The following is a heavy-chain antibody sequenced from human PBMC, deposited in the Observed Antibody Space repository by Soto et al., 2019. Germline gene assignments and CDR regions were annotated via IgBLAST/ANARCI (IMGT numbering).Heavy chain of an antibody. CDR1: GYSISSGYY. CDR3: ARGAATVTPGWFDP. Sequence: ETLSLTCAVSGYSISSGYYWGWIRQTPGKGLEWIASIYHSGSTYYNPSLKSRVTISVDTSKNQFSLKLTSVTAADTAVYYCARGAATVTPGWFDPWGQGIMVTVSS. CDR2: IYHSGST. V-gene: IGHV4-38-2*01. J-gene: IGHJ5*02. D-gene: IGHD4-17*01.